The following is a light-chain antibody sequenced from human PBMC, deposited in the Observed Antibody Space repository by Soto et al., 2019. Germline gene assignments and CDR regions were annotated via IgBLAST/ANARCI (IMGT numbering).Light chain of an antibody. Sequence: DIQMTQTPSTLSASVGDRVTITCRASHSISDWVAWYQQKPGKAPEVLIYKASTLQSGVPSRFSGSGSGTEFTLTISSLQPDDFATYYCQQYNSYSWTFGQGTKV. J-gene: IGKJ1*01. CDR1: HSISDW. V-gene: IGKV1-5*03. CDR3: QQYNSYSWT. CDR2: KAS.